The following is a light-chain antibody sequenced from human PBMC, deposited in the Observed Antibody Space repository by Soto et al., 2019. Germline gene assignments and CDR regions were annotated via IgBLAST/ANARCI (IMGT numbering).Light chain of an antibody. CDR2: EVS. J-gene: IGLJ2*01. V-gene: IGLV2-14*01. CDR1: SSDVVGYNY. CDR3: SSYTTSSTRV. Sequence: QSVLTQPASVSGSPGQSITISCSGTSSDVVGYNYVSWYQQLPGKAPKLMIYEVSNRPSGVSNRFSGSKSGNTASLTISGLQAEHEADYYCSSYTTSSTRVFGGGTKLTVL.